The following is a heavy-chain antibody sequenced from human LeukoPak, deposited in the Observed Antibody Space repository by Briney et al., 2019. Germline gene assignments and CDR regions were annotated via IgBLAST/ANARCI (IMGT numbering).Heavy chain of an antibody. D-gene: IGHD1-26*01. CDR1: GFTFSSFG. V-gene: IGHV3-30*18. CDR2: ISYDGSNK. Sequence: GGTLRLSCAASGFTFSSFGMSWVPQAPGKGLECVAVISYDGSNKYSADSVNGRFTISRDNSKNTLYLQMNSLRAEDTAVYYCAKEGVGAPYYYYYMDVWGKGTTVTVSS. CDR3: AKEGVGAPYYYYYMDV. J-gene: IGHJ6*03.